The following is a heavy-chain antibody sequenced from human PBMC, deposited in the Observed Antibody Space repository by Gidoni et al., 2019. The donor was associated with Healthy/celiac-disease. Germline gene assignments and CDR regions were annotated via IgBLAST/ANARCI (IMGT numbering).Heavy chain of an antibody. CDR3: ARGSSPPSGITIFGVVIGYYFDY. CDR2: INPSGGST. Sequence: QVQLVQSGAEVKKPGASVKVSCKASGYTFTSYYMHWLRQAPGQGLEWMGIINPSGGSTSYAQKFQGRVTMTRDTSTSTVYMELSSLRSEDTAVYYCARGSSPPSGITIFGVVIGYYFDYWGQGTLVTVSS. J-gene: IGHJ4*02. V-gene: IGHV1-46*01. CDR1: GYTFTSYY. D-gene: IGHD3-3*01.